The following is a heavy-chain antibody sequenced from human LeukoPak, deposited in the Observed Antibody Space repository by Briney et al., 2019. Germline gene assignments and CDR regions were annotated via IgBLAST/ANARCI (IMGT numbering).Heavy chain of an antibody. Sequence: GASVTVSCKASGYTFNGYYMHWVRQAPGQGLEWMGWINPNSGGTNYAQKFQGRVTITADKSTSTAYMELSSLRSEDTAVYYCASPTYYYDSSGSPFDYWGQGTLVTVSS. CDR3: ASPTYYYDSSGSPFDY. J-gene: IGHJ4*02. V-gene: IGHV1-2*02. CDR2: INPNSGGT. D-gene: IGHD3-22*01. CDR1: GYTFNGYY.